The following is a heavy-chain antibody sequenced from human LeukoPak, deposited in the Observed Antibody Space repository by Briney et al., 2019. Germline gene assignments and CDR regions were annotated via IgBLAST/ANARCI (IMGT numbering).Heavy chain of an antibody. Sequence: GSLRLSWAVSGFTFSDYTMTWVRQAPGKGLEWVSYISTRSSTIYYADSVKGRFTISRDNAKNALYLQMNSLRAEDTAVYYCARVPSGYTLGYGYYYYYMDVWGKGTTVTVSS. D-gene: IGHD5-18*01. J-gene: IGHJ6*03. V-gene: IGHV3-48*04. CDR1: GFTFSDYT. CDR3: ARVPSGYTLGYGYYYYYMDV. CDR2: ISTRSSTI.